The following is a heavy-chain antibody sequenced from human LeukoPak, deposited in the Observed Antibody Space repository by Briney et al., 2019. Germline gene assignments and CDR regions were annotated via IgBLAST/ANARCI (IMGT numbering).Heavy chain of an antibody. J-gene: IGHJ4*02. CDR3: ARDSRAYSSDWDVDY. CDR1: GFTFSTYW. Sequence: GGSLRLSCAASGFTFSTYWMSWVRQTPGKGLEWLANIKQDGSEKHYVDSVKGRFTISRDNAKNSLYLQMSSLRAEDTAVYYCARDSRAYSSDWDVDYWGQGTLVTVSS. V-gene: IGHV3-7*01. D-gene: IGHD6-19*01. CDR2: IKQDGSEK.